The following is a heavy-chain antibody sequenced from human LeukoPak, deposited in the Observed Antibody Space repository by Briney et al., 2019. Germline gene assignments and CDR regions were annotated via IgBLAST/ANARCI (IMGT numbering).Heavy chain of an antibody. D-gene: IGHD3-22*01. CDR1: GGSISNSNW. CDR2: IYYSGST. CDR3: ARGSDYYDSSGYGVGY. V-gene: IGHV4-30-4*01. J-gene: IGHJ4*02. Sequence: SGTLSLTCAVSGGSISNSNWWSWIRQPPGKGLEWIGYIYYSGSTYYNPSLKSRVTISVDTSKNQFSLKLSSVTAADTAVYYCARGSDYYDSSGYGVGYWGQGTLVTVSS.